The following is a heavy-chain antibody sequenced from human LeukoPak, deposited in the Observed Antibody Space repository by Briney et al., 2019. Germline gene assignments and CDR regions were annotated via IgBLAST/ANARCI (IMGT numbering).Heavy chain of an antibody. V-gene: IGHV3-48*02. CDR3: ARVIAVVRGGGLSYYYAMDV. D-gene: IGHD3-10*01. Sequence: GGSLRLSCAASGFTFISYSMTWVRQAPGKGLEWVSYINSGSSTMYYADSVKGRFTISRDNGRTSLYLQMNSLRDEDTAVYYCARVIAVVRGGGLSYYYAMDVWGQGTTVTVSS. CDR2: INSGSSTM. J-gene: IGHJ6*02. CDR1: GFTFISYS.